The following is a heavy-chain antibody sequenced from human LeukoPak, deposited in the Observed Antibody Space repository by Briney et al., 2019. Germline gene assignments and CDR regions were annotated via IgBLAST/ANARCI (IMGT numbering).Heavy chain of an antibody. D-gene: IGHD3-16*01. V-gene: IGHV1-2*02. CDR3: ARDVGTTWTWGSFDY. CDR2: INPNSGGT. CDR1: GYTFTGYY. J-gene: IGHJ4*02. Sequence: ASVKVSCKASGYTFTGYYMHWVRQAPGQGLEWMGWINPNSGGTNYAQKFQGRVTMTRGTSISTAYMELSRLRSDDTAVYYCARDVGTTWTWGSFDYWGQGTLVTVSS.